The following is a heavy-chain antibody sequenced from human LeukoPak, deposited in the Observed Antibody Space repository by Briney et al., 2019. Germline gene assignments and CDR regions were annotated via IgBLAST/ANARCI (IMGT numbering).Heavy chain of an antibody. J-gene: IGHJ6*03. CDR3: AGESTGLWSSFYDYSYYYMDT. Sequence: GGSLRLSCAASGFTFSDYYMSWIRQAPGKGLEWVSYISSNGSSIYYADSVKGRFTISRDNAKNSLYLQMKSLRAEDTAVYYCAGESTGLWSSFYDYSYYYMDTWGDGATVTV. CDR1: GFTFSDYY. D-gene: IGHD3-3*01. V-gene: IGHV3-11*01. CDR2: ISSNGSSI.